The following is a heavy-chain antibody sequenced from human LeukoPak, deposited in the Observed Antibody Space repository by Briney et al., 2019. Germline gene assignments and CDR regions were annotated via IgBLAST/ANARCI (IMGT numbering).Heavy chain of an antibody. D-gene: IGHD3-10*01. Sequence: SETLSLTCTVSGGSISSYYWSWIRQPAGKGLEWIGRIYTSGSTNYNPSLKSRVTMSVDTSKNQFSLKLSSVTAADTAVYYCARGIYYHGSGSYSAYYFDYWGQGTLVTVSS. J-gene: IGHJ4*02. V-gene: IGHV4-4*07. CDR1: GGSISSYY. CDR3: ARGIYYHGSGSYSAYYFDY. CDR2: IYTSGST.